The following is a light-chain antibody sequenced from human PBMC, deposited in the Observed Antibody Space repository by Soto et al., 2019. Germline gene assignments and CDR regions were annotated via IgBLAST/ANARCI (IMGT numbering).Light chain of an antibody. Sequence: AIQLTQSPSSLSASVGDRVTITCRASQGISSALAWYQQKPGNAPKLLIYDASSLESGVPSRFSGSGSVTEFTLTISSLQPEDFATYYCQQFNNYPLTFGGGNKVEIK. CDR2: DAS. CDR3: QQFNNYPLT. CDR1: QGISSA. J-gene: IGKJ4*01. V-gene: IGKV1D-13*01.